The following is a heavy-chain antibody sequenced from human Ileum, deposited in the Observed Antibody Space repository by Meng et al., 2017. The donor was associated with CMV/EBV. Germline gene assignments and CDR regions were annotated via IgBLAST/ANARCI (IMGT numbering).Heavy chain of an antibody. CDR3: VRAAARGVPVDH. D-gene: IGHD3-10*01. CDR1: GASIASSC. CDR2: MRPSGNI. J-gene: IGHJ4*02. V-gene: IGHV4-4*07. Sequence: SRRRLVAPSEPPALTGSVSGASIASSCWAWIRRPAGKGLEFLGRMRPSGNIDYNLSLMSRVTMSVETSKNHLSLNLKSVTAADTAVYYCVRAAARGVPVDHWGQGMLVTVSS.